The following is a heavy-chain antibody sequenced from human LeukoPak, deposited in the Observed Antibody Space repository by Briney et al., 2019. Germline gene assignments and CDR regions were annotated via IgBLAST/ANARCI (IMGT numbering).Heavy chain of an antibody. Sequence: GGSLRISCAASGFTFSSYSMNWVRQAPGKGLEWVSSISSSSSYIYYADSVKGRFTISRDNAKNSLYLQMNSLRAEDTAVYYCARDNRGAFDIWGQGTMVTVSS. D-gene: IGHD3-10*01. CDR3: ARDNRGAFDI. CDR2: ISSSSSYI. CDR1: GFTFSSYS. V-gene: IGHV3-21*01. J-gene: IGHJ3*02.